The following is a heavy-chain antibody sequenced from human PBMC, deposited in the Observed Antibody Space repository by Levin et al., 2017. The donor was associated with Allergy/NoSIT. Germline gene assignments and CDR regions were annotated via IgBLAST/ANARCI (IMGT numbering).Heavy chain of an antibody. CDR1: GYTFTSYG. CDR3: AREIRITMVRGEWGFAFDI. V-gene: IGHV1-18*01. Sequence: PLASVKVSCKASGYTFTSYGISWVRQAPGQGLEWMGWISAYNGNTNYAQKLQGRVTMTTDTSTSTAYMELRSLRSDDTAVYYCAREIRITMVRGEWGFAFDIWGQGTMVTVSS. J-gene: IGHJ3*02. CDR2: ISAYNGNT. D-gene: IGHD3-10*01.